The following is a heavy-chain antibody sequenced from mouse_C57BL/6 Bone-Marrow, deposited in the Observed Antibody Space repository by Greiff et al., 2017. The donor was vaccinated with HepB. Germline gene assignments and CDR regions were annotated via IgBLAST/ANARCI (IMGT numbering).Heavy chain of an antibody. CDR1: GFTFSSYT. CDR2: ISGGGGNT. D-gene: IGHD2-4*01. V-gene: IGHV5-9*01. Sequence: DVKLVESGGGLVKPGGSLKLSCAASGFTFSSYTMSWVRQTPEKRLEWVATISGGGGNTYYPDSVKGRFTISRDNAKNTLYLQMSSLRSEDTALYYCARPLYDYGYYFDYWGQGTTLTVSS. CDR3: ARPLYDYGYYFDY. J-gene: IGHJ2*01.